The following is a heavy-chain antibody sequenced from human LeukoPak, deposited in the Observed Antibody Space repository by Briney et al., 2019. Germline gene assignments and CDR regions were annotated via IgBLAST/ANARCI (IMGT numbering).Heavy chain of an antibody. D-gene: IGHD3-16*02. CDR1: GGTFSSYA. CDR2: IIPIFGTA. Sequence: ASVKVSCKXSGGTFSSYAISWVRQAPGQGLEGMGRIIPIFGTANYAQKFQGRVTITTDESTSTAYMELSSLRSEDTAVYYCARDLYDYVWGSYRYAYYFDYWGQGTLVTVSS. CDR3: ARDLYDYVWGSYRYAYYFDY. V-gene: IGHV1-69*05. J-gene: IGHJ4*02.